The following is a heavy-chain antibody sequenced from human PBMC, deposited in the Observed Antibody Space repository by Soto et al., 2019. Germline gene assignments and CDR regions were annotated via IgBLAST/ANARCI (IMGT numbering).Heavy chain of an antibody. CDR1: GFTFSSYA. Sequence: GGSLRLSCAASGFTFSSYAMSWVRQAPGKGLEWVSAISGSGGSTYYADSVKGRFTISRDNSKNTLYLQMNSLRAEDTAVYYCAKDRGGDFDIVPGYYAEYFQHWGQGTLVTVSS. CDR3: AKDRGGDFDIVPGYYAEYFQH. CDR2: ISGSGGST. D-gene: IGHD3-9*01. J-gene: IGHJ1*01. V-gene: IGHV3-23*01.